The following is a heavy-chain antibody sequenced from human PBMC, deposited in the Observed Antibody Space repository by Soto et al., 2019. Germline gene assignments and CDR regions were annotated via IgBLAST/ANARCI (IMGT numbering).Heavy chain of an antibody. CDR2: INHSGST. CDR3: ARTKRQSLRITMVRGAIAYFDY. J-gene: IGHJ4*02. D-gene: IGHD3-10*01. CDR1: GGSFSGYY. Sequence: SETLSLTCAVYGGSFSGYYWSWIRQPPGKGLEWIGEINHSGSTNYNPSLKSRVTISVDTSKNQFSLKLSSVTAADTAVYYCARTKRQSLRITMVRGAIAYFDYWGQGTLVTVSS. V-gene: IGHV4-34*01.